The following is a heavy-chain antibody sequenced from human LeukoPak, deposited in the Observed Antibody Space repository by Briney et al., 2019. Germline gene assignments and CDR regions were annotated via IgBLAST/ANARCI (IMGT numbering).Heavy chain of an antibody. D-gene: IGHD3-9*01. J-gene: IGHJ4*02. CDR3: ATRLI. Sequence: GGSLRLSCEGSGFTFSTYDMTWVRQAPGKGLDCVSAIGSGGMTQYADSVRGRFTISRDNSKNTLYLQMNSLRAEDTAVYYCATRLIRGQGTLVTVSS. V-gene: IGHV3-23*01. CDR2: IGSGGMT. CDR1: GFTFSTYD.